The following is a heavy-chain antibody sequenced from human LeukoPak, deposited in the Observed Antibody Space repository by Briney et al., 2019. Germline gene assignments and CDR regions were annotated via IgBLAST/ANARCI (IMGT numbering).Heavy chain of an antibody. CDR2: ISGSGGRT. Sequence: GGFLRLSCAASGFTFSNYVMGWVRQAPGKGLEWVSTISGSGGRTYYADSVKGRFTISRDNSKNTLYLQVNSLRAEDTAVYYCAKGLWDYYGSGIMYYTMDVWGQGTTVTVSS. CDR1: GFTFSNYV. D-gene: IGHD3-10*01. CDR3: AKGLWDYYGSGIMYYTMDV. J-gene: IGHJ6*02. V-gene: IGHV3-23*01.